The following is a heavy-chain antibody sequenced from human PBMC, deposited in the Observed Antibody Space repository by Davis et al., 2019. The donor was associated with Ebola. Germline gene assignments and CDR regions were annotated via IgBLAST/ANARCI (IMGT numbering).Heavy chain of an antibody. CDR2: IWYDGSNK. J-gene: IGHJ6*02. Sequence: PGGSLRLSCAASGFTFSSYGMHWVRQAPGKGLEWVAVIWYDGSNKYYADSVKGRFTISRDNSKNTLYLQMNSLRAEDTAVYYCAKVRIAAPARPYYYGMDVWGQGTTVTVSS. D-gene: IGHD6-6*01. CDR3: AKVRIAAPARPYYYGMDV. CDR1: GFTFSSYG. V-gene: IGHV3-33*06.